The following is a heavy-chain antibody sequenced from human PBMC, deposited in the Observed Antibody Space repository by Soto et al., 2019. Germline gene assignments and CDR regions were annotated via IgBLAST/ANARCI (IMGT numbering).Heavy chain of an antibody. Sequence: VQLLESGGGLVQPGGSLRLSCAASGFTFSSYAMSWVRQAPGKGLEWVSAISGSGGSTYYADSVKGRFTISRDNSKNTLYLQMNSLRAEDTAVYYCAKGRREYSSGWFGVNYWGQGTLVTVSS. J-gene: IGHJ4*02. V-gene: IGHV3-23*01. CDR1: GFTFSSYA. CDR2: ISGSGGST. D-gene: IGHD6-19*01. CDR3: AKGRREYSSGWFGVNY.